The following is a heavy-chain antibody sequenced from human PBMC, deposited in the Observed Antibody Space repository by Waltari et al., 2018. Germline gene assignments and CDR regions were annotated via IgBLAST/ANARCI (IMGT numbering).Heavy chain of an antibody. V-gene: IGHV4-38-2*01. CDR3: ARLPGQRGAFDI. CDR2: IYHSGST. CDR1: GYSISSGYY. J-gene: IGHJ3*02. Sequence: QVQLQESGPGLVKPSETLSLTCAVSGYSISSGYYWGWIRQPPGKGLEWIGSIYHSGSTYYNRALKSRGTISVDTSKNQFALKLSSVTAADTAVYYCARLPGQRGAFDIWGQGTMVTVSS.